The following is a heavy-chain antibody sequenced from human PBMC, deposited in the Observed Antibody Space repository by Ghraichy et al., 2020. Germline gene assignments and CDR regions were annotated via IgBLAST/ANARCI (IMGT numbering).Heavy chain of an antibody. Sequence: SETLSLTCTVSGGSISSSSYYWGWIRQPPGKGLEWIGSIYYSGSTYYNPSLKSRVTISVDTSKNQFSLKLSSVTAADTAVYYCAGPGVSSSLGAFDIWGQGTMVTGSS. CDR2: IYYSGST. CDR1: GGSISSSSYY. D-gene: IGHD6-13*01. J-gene: IGHJ3*02. CDR3: AGPGVSSSLGAFDI. V-gene: IGHV4-39*01.